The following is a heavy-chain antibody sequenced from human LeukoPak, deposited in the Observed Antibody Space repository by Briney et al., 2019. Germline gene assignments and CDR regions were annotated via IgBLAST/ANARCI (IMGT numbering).Heavy chain of an antibody. Sequence: PSQTLSLTCTISGGSISSGGYYWSWIRQPPGKGLEWIGEINHSGSTNYNPSLKSRVTISVDTSKNQFSLKLSSVTAADTAVYYCARSPPLAFYSTYYDFWSGYYESDAFDIWGQGTMVTVSS. J-gene: IGHJ3*02. D-gene: IGHD3-3*01. V-gene: IGHV4-30-2*01. CDR3: ARSPPLAFYSTYYDFWSGYYESDAFDI. CDR1: GGSISSGGYY. CDR2: INHSGST.